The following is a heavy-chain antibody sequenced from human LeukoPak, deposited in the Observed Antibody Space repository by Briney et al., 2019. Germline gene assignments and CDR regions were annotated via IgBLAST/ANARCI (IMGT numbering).Heavy chain of an antibody. CDR1: GFTFSSYD. D-gene: IGHD1/OR15-1a*01. CDR2: IQYDGSNK. J-gene: IGHJ3*02. V-gene: IGHV3-30*02. Sequence: PGGSLRLSCAASGFTFSSYDMHWVRQAPGKGLEWVAFIQYDGSNKYYADSVKGRFTISRDNSKNTLFLQVNSLRAEDTAVYYCANSLEHWNNFHAAHLNAFDIWGQGTMVTVSS. CDR3: ANSLEHWNNFHAAHLNAFDI.